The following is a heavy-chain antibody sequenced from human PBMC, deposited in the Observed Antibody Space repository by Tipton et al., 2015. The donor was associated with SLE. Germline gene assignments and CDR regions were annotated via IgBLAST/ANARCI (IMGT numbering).Heavy chain of an antibody. CDR3: ARERSNDALDI. D-gene: IGHD1-26*01. CDR2: VHYSGST. J-gene: IGHJ3*02. V-gene: IGHV4-59*01. Sequence: TLSLTCTVSGGSISGYYWSWVRQPPGKGLEWIGYVHYSGSTNYSPSLKSRVTLSVDTSQNQSSLKLTSMGAADTAVYYCARERSNDALDIWGQGTMVTVSS. CDR1: GGSISGYY.